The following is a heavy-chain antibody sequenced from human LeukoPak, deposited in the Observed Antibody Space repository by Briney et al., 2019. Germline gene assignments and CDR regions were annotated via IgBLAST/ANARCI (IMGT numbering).Heavy chain of an antibody. CDR1: GFTFSSYG. Sequence: PGRSLRLSCAASGFTFSSYGMNWVRQAPGKGLEWVAVISYDASNQYSADSVKGRFTISRDNSKNTLYLQMSSLRAEDTAVYYCAKDRGGGFDYWGQGTLVTVSS. V-gene: IGHV3-30*18. CDR3: AKDRGGGFDY. D-gene: IGHD2-15*01. J-gene: IGHJ4*02. CDR2: ISYDASNQ.